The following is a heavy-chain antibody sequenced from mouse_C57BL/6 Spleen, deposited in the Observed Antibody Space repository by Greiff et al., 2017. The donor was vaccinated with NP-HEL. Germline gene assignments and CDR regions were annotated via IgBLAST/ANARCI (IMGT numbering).Heavy chain of an antibody. V-gene: IGHV1-52*01. CDR1: GYTFTSYW. Sequence: QVQLQQPGAELVRPGSSVKLSCKASGYTFTSYWMHWVKQRPIQGLEWIGNIYPSDSETHYNQKFKDKATLTVDKSSSTAYMQLSSLTSEDSAVYYCARKEGKDAMDYWGQGTSVTVSS. D-gene: IGHD1-3*01. CDR2: IYPSDSET. CDR3: ARKEGKDAMDY. J-gene: IGHJ4*01.